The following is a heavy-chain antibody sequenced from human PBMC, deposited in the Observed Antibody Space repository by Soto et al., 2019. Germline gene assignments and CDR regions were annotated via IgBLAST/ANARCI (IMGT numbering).Heavy chain of an antibody. V-gene: IGHV1-69*02. Sequence: SVKVSCKASGGTFSSYTISWVRQAPGQGLEWMGRIIPILGIANYAQKFQGRVTITADKSTSTAYMELSSLRSEDTAVYYCVYGSGSYYDYHYYMDVWGKGTTVTVSS. CDR2: IIPILGIA. J-gene: IGHJ6*03. CDR3: VYGSGSYYDYHYYMDV. D-gene: IGHD3-10*01. CDR1: GGTFSSYT.